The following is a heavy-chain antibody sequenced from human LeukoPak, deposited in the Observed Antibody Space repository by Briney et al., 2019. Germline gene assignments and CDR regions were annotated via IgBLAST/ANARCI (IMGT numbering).Heavy chain of an antibody. V-gene: IGHV3-53*01. CDR1: TFTVSSSH. CDR3: ARLTSVLVV. D-gene: IGHD6-6*01. Sequence: PGGSLRLSCAASTFTVSSSHMTWVRQAPGKGLEWVSIIYSGGNTDYADSVKGRFTISRDTSKNTVYLQMNSLRAEDTAVYYCARLTSVLVVWGQGTLVTISS. J-gene: IGHJ4*02. CDR2: IYSGGNT.